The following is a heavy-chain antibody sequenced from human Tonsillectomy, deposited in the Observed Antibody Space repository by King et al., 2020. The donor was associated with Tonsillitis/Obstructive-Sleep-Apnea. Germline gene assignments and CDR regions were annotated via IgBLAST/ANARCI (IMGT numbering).Heavy chain of an antibody. J-gene: IGHJ5*02. Sequence: QLVQSGSELKKPGASVKVSCKSSGYTFTSYTMNWVRQAPGQGLEWMGWINTNTGNPTYAQGFTGRFVFSLDTSVSTAYLQIRSLKAEDTAVYYCARDQWLVPGYWFDPWGQGTLVTVSS. CDR1: GYTFTSYT. D-gene: IGHD6-19*01. CDR2: INTNTGNP. CDR3: ARDQWLVPGYWFDP. V-gene: IGHV7-4-1*02.